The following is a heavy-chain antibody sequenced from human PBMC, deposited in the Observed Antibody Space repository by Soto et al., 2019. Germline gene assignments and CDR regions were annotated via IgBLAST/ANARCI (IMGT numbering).Heavy chain of an antibody. J-gene: IGHJ5*02. CDR1: GYTLTELS. V-gene: IGHV1-24*01. CDR3: ATFIVVVVAANGRGSNSFDP. CDR2: FDPEDGET. D-gene: IGHD2-15*01. Sequence: ASVKVSCKVSGYTLTELSMHWVRQAPGKGLEWMGGFDPEDGETIYAQKFQGRVTMTEDTSTDTAYMELSSLRSEDTAVYYCATFIVVVVAANGRGSNSFDPWGQGTLVTVSS.